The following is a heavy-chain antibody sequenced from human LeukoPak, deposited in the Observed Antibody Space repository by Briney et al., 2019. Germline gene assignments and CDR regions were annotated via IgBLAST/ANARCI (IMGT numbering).Heavy chain of an antibody. CDR3: ARRQWLRGSFDP. J-gene: IGHJ5*02. V-gene: IGHV4-34*01. D-gene: IGHD6-19*01. Sequence: PSETLSLTCAVYGGSFSGYYWSWIRQPPGKGLEWIGEINHSGSTNYNPSLKSRVTISVDTSKNQFPLKLSSVTAADTAVYYCARRQWLRGSFDPWGQGTLVTVSS. CDR2: INHSGST. CDR1: GGSFSGYY.